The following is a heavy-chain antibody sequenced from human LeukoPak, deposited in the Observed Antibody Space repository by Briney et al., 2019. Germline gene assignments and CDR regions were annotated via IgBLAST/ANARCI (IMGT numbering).Heavy chain of an antibody. CDR2: IYHSGST. CDR1: GYSISSGYY. D-gene: IGHD3-10*01. CDR3: ARAGSTGSVDY. J-gene: IGHJ4*02. Sequence: SETLSLTCTVSGYSISSGYYWGWIRQPPGKGLEWIGSIYHSGSTYYNPSLKSRVTISVDTSKNQFSLKLSSVTAADTAVYYCARAGSTGSVDYWGQGTLATVSS. V-gene: IGHV4-38-2*02.